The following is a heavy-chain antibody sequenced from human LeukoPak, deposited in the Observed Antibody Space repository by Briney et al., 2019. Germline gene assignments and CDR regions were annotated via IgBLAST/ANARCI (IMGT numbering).Heavy chain of an antibody. Sequence: GGPLRLSCAASGFTFSSYAMSWVRQAPGKGLEWVSAISGSGGNTYYADSVKGRFTICRDNSKNTLYLQMNSLRAEDTAVYYCAKSPDYGDDYYFDYWGQGTLVTVSS. J-gene: IGHJ4*02. CDR2: ISGSGGNT. CDR3: AKSPDYGDDYYFDY. CDR1: GFTFSSYA. V-gene: IGHV3-23*01. D-gene: IGHD4-17*01.